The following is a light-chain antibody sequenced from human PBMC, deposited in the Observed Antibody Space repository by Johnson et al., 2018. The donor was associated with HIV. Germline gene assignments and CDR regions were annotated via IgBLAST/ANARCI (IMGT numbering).Light chain of an antibody. CDR1: SSNIGNNY. CDR2: ENN. V-gene: IGLV1-51*02. J-gene: IGLJ1*01. CDR3: AAWDDSLNGLYV. Sequence: QSVLKQPPSVSAAPGQKVTISCSGSSSNIGNNYVSWYQQLPGTAPKLLIYENNKRPSGIPDRFSGSKSDTSASLAISGLQSQDEADYYCAAWDDSLNGLYVFGTGTKVTVL.